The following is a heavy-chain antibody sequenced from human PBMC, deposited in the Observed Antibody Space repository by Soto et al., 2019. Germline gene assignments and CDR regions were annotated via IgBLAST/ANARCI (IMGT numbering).Heavy chain of an antibody. CDR1: GFTLSDDY. CDR3: ARDRPSVSYPRLYYTDF. CDR2: ISTSSSYT. J-gene: IGHJ4*02. D-gene: IGHD3-10*01. V-gene: IGHV3-11*05. Sequence: GGSLRLSCAASGFTLSDDYMSWIRQAPGKGLEWVSYISTSSSYTSSADSVRGRFTISRDNAKNSLYLQMNSLRAEDTAVYYCARDRPSVSYPRLYYTDFRGQGTLVTGSS.